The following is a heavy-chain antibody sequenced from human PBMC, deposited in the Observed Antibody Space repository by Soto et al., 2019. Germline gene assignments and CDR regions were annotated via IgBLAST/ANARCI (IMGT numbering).Heavy chain of an antibody. CDR1: GFAFSSYS. D-gene: IGHD6-13*01. CDR3: ARDLGSSWYPEYFQH. V-gene: IGHV3-48*01. Sequence: GGSMRLSCAASGFAFSSYSMNWVRQAPGKGLEWVSYISSSSSTIYYADSVKGRFTISRDNAKNSLYLQMNSLRAEDTAVYYCARDLGSSWYPEYFQHWGQGTLVTVSS. CDR2: ISSSSSTI. J-gene: IGHJ1*01.